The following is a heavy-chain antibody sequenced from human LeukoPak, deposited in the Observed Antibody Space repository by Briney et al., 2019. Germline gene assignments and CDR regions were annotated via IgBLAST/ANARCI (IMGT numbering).Heavy chain of an antibody. CDR3: ARDRVWTVLY. J-gene: IGHJ4*02. Sequence: GGSLRLSCAASGFTFSVYWMSWVRQAPGKGLEWVANIKQDGSEKYYVDSVKGRFTISRDNAKNSLYLQMNSLRADDTAVYYCARDRVWTVLYWGQGTLVTVSS. D-gene: IGHD6-13*01. V-gene: IGHV3-7*01. CDR2: IKQDGSEK. CDR1: GFTFSVYW.